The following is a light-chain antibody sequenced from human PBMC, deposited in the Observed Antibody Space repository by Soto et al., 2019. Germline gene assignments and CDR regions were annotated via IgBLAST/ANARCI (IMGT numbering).Light chain of an antibody. V-gene: IGLV3-1*01. Sequence: SYELPQPPSVSVSPGQTANITCSGNTLGSKFVFWYQQKAGQSPMVVIYEDTKRPSGIPERFSGSNSGNTATLTISGVQAMDEADFYCQAWDSGTVVFGGGTKLTVL. CDR2: EDT. CDR3: QAWDSGTVV. CDR1: TLGSKF. J-gene: IGLJ2*01.